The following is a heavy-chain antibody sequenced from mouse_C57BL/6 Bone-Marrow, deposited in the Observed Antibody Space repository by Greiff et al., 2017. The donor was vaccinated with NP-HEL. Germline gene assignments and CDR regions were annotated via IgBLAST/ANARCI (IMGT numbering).Heavy chain of an antibody. Sequence: VQLQQPGAGLVKPGASVKLSCKASGYTFTSYWMHWVKQRPGRGLGWIGRIDPNSGGTKYNEKFKSKATLTVDKPSSTAYMQLSSLTSEDSAVYYCARREGWLLRFAYWGQGTLVTVSA. CDR3: ARREGWLLRFAY. J-gene: IGHJ3*01. CDR1: GYTFTSYW. CDR2: IDPNSGGT. D-gene: IGHD2-3*01. V-gene: IGHV1-72*01.